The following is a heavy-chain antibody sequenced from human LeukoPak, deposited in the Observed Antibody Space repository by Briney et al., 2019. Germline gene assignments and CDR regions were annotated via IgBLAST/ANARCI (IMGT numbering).Heavy chain of an antibody. CDR2: INHSGST. CDR3: ARESGGSFGY. V-gene: IGHV4-34*01. D-gene: IGHD2-15*01. Sequence: PSETLSLTCAVYGGSFSGYYWSWIRQPPGKGLEWIGEINHSGSTNYNPSLKSRVTISVDTSKNQFSLKLSSVTAADTAVYYCARESGGSFGYWGQGTLVTVSS. J-gene: IGHJ4*02. CDR1: GGSFSGYY.